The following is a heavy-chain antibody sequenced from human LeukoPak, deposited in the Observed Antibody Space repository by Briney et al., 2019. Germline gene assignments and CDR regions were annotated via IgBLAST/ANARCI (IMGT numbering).Heavy chain of an antibody. CDR3: AKDNSGSYY. D-gene: IGHD1-26*01. J-gene: IGHJ4*02. CDR2: VSNSGDYI. CDR1: GFSFSSYR. Sequence: GGSLRLSCAASGFSFSSYRMNWVRQAPGKGLEWVSSVSNSGDYIHYADSVKGRFTISRDNSKNTLYLQMNSLRAEDTAVYYCAKDNSGSYYWGQGTLVTVSS. V-gene: IGHV3-21*04.